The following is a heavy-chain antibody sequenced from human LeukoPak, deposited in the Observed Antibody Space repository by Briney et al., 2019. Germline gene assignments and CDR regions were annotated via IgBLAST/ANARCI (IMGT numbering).Heavy chain of an antibody. CDR3: AKSRVRGVYYFDY. J-gene: IGHJ4*02. CDR2: ISYDGSNE. V-gene: IGHV3-30*18. Sequence: GGSLRLSCAASGFTFRTYGMNWVRQAPGKGLEWVAIISYDGSNEDYADSVKGRFTISRDNSKNTLYLQMNSLRAADSAVYYCAKSRVRGVYYFDYWGQGTLVTVSS. D-gene: IGHD3-10*02. CDR1: GFTFRTYG.